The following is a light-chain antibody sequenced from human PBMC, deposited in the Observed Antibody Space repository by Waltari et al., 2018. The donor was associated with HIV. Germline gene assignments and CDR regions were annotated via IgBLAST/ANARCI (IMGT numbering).Light chain of an antibody. V-gene: IGLV2-14*03. CDR3: SSYTTSNTVV. CDR2: DVT. Sequence: QSALTQPASVSGSPGQSITIPCSGTSSAISTYDFVSWYQKHPAKAPKLLIYDVTARPSGVSRRFSGSKSGSTASLTISSIQADDEADYYCSSYTTSNTVVFGPGTKLSVL. J-gene: IGLJ2*01. CDR1: SSAISTYDF.